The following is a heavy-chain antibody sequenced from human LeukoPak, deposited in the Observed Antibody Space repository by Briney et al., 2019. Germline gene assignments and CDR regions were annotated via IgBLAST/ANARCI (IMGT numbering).Heavy chain of an antibody. CDR3: AKGSSNWRDYYYFDY. J-gene: IGHJ4*02. D-gene: IGHD6-13*01. Sequence: PGGSLRLSCAASGFTFSSYGMHWVRQAPGKGLEWVAVISYDGSNKYYADSVKGRFTISRDNSKNTLYLQMNSLRVEDTAVYYCAKGSSNWRDYYYFDYWGQGTLVTVSS. CDR1: GFTFSSYG. V-gene: IGHV3-30*18. CDR2: ISYDGSNK.